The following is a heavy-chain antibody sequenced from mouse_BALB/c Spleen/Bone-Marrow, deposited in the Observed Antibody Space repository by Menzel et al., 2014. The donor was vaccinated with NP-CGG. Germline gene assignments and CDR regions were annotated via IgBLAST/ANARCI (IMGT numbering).Heavy chain of an antibody. Sequence: VQLKESGAELVKPGASVKLSCTASGFNIKDTYMHWVKQRPEQGLEWIGRIDPASCNTKYDPKFQGKATITADTSSNTAYLQLSSLTSEDTAVYYCAAYYYGTYGFAYWGQGTLVTVSA. CDR2: IDPASCNT. CDR1: GFNIKDTY. J-gene: IGHJ3*01. D-gene: IGHD1-1*01. V-gene: IGHV14-3*02. CDR3: AAYYYGTYGFAY.